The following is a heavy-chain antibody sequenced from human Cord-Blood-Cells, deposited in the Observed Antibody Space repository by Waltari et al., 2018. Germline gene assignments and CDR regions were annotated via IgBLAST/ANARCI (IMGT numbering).Heavy chain of an antibody. V-gene: IGHV4-39*01. CDR1: GGSFSSSSYY. Sequence: QLQLQESGPGLVKPSETLSLPCTVSGGSFSSSSYYWGWIRQPPGKGLEWIGSIYYSGSTYYNPSLKSRFTISVDTSKNQFSLKLSSVTAADTAVYYCARPHGICSGGSCYSDAFDIWGQGTMVTVSS. J-gene: IGHJ3*02. CDR2: IYYSGST. D-gene: IGHD2-15*01. CDR3: ARPHGICSGGSCYSDAFDI.